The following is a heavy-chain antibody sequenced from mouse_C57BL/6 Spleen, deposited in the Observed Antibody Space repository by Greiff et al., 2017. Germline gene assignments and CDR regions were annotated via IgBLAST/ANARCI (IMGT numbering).Heavy chain of an antibody. V-gene: IGHV8-12*01. CDR1: GFSLSTSGMG. D-gene: IGHD1-1*01. J-gene: IGHJ1*03. CDR3: ARDGSSPYWYFDV. CDR2: IDWDDDK. Sequence: QVTLKESGPGILQSSQTLSLTCSFSGFSLSTSGMGVRWIRQPSGKGLEWLVHIDWDDDKRYNPSLKSRLTISKDTSRNQVFLKITSVDTADTATYDCARDGSSPYWYFDVWGTGTTVTVSS.